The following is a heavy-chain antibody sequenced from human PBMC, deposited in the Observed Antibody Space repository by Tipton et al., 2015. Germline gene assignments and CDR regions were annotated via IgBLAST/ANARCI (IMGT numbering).Heavy chain of an antibody. CDR2: IYHSGST. CDR3: ARARGRHGGLFDS. J-gene: IGHJ4*02. Sequence: GLVKPSETLSLTCAVSGGSISSSNWWSWVRQPPGKGLEWIGEIYHSGSTNYNPSLESRVTISVDKSKNQFSLKMSSVTASDTAVYYCARARGRHGGLFDSWGQGILVTVSS. CDR1: GGSISSSNW. V-gene: IGHV4-4*02. D-gene: IGHD4-23*01.